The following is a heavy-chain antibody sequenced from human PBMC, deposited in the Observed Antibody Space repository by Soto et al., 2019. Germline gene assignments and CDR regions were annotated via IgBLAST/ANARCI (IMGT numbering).Heavy chain of an antibody. CDR2: ISYDGSNK. V-gene: IGHV3-30-3*01. CDR3: ARDREHYYYGMDV. J-gene: IGHJ6*02. D-gene: IGHD1-26*01. Sequence: QVPLVESGGGVVQPGRSLRLSCAASGFTFSSYAMHWVRQAPGKGLEWVAVISYDGSNKYYADSVKGRFTISRDNSKNTLYLQMNSLRAEDTAVYYCARDREHYYYGMDVWGQGTTVTVSS. CDR1: GFTFSSYA.